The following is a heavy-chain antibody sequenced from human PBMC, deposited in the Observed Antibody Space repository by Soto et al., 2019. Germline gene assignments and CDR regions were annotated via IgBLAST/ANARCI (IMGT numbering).Heavy chain of an antibody. J-gene: IGHJ3*02. D-gene: IGHD3-9*01. CDR2: IYDSGST. CDR3: AASYYAILTGHFAFDI. V-gene: IGHV4-59*02. Sequence: SAPLTLASTVAGAAGGCFYWGWVRQSPGKGLEWLGYIYDSGSTSYDPSLKSRVTMSMDTSKTQFSLNLSSVTAADTAVYFCAASYYAILTGHFAFDIWGHGTMVT. CDR1: GAAGGCFY.